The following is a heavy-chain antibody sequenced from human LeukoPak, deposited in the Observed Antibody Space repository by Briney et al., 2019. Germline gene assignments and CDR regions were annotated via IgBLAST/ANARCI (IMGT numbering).Heavy chain of an antibody. J-gene: IGHJ6*03. CDR2: IYPGDSDT. Sequence: GESLKISCKGSGYSFTSYWIGWVRQMPGKGLEWMGIIYPGDSDTRYSPSFQGQVTISADKSISTAYLQWSSLKASDTAMYYCARTSYGSGSNQWYYYYYMDVWGKGTTVTVSS. CDR1: GYSFTSYW. V-gene: IGHV5-51*01. D-gene: IGHD3-10*01. CDR3: ARTSYGSGSNQWYYYYYMDV.